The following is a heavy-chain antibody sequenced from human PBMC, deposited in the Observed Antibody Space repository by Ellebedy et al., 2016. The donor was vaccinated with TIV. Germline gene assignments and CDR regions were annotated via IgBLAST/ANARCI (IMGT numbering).Heavy chain of an antibody. CDR2: VSYGGNDE. Sequence: GESLKISCAASGFTFSTYAMHWVRQAPGKGLEWVALVSYGGNDEYYADSVKGRFTISRDNSKGTLYLQMNSLRPEDTAIYYCARDQWSFGYHYYYGMDVWGQGTMVTVSS. CDR3: ARDQWSFGYHYYYGMDV. V-gene: IGHV3-30*01. D-gene: IGHD3-10*01. J-gene: IGHJ6*02. CDR1: GFTFSTYA.